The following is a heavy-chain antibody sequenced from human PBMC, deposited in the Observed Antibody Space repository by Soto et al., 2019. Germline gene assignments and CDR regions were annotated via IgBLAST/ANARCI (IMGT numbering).Heavy chain of an antibody. J-gene: IGHJ4*02. D-gene: IGHD6-13*01. V-gene: IGHV4-34*01. CDR1: GGSFSGYY. CDR2: INHSGST. Sequence: SETLSLTCAVYGGSFSGYYWSWIRQPPGKGLEWIGEINHSGSTNYNPSLKSRVTISVDTSKNQFSLKLSSVTAADTAVYYCARDDDRIAAAGTRIHRGFDYWGQGTLVTVSS. CDR3: ARDDDRIAAAGTRIHRGFDY.